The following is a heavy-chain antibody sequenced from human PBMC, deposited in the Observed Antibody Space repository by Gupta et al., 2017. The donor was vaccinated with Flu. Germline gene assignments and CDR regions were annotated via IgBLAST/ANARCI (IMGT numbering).Heavy chain of an antibody. Sequence: QVQLVQSGAEVKKPGSSVKVSCQASGGTFSSYAISWVRQAPGQGLEWMGGIIPIFGTANYAQKCQGRVTITADKSTITAYMELSSLRYEDTAVYYCARNTEDSSSEGPGGDYWAQGTLVPVS. J-gene: IGHJ4*02. CDR2: IIPIFGTA. CDR3: ARNTEDSSSEGPGGDY. D-gene: IGHD6-6*01. CDR1: GGTFSSYA. V-gene: IGHV1-69*06.